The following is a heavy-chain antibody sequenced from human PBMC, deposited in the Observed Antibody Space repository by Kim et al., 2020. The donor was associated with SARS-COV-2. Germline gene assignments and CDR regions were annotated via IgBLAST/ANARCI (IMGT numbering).Heavy chain of an antibody. V-gene: IGHV3-23*01. Sequence: GGSLRLSCAVSGFTFSNYAMSWVRQVPGKGLEWVSAISGSGGSTYYADSVKGRFTISRDNSKNTLYLQMSNLRVEYTAVYYCAKSGAATPDYHFDYWGQGTPVTVSS. D-gene: IGHD2-15*01. J-gene: IGHJ4*02. CDR3: AKSGAATPDYHFDY. CDR2: ISGSGGST. CDR1: GFTFSNYA.